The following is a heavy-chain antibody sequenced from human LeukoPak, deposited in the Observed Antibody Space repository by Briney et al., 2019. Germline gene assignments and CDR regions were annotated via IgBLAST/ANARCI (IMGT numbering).Heavy chain of an antibody. CDR3: ARGHWIRYMDV. CDR2: INHSGST. V-gene: IGHV4-34*01. J-gene: IGHJ6*03. Sequence: SETLSLTCAVYGGSFSGYYWSWIRQPPGKELEWIGEINHSGSTNYNPSLKSRVTISVDTSKNQFSLKLSSVTAADTAVYYCARGHWIRYMDVWGKGTTVTVSS. D-gene: IGHD5-18*01. CDR1: GGSFSGYY.